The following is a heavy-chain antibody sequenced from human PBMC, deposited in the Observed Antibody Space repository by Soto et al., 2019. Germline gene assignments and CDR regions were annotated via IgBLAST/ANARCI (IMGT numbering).Heavy chain of an antibody. V-gene: IGHV3-23*01. CDR3: TRDRGYPDSFDL. D-gene: IGHD3-10*01. J-gene: IGHJ3*01. Sequence: GGSLRLSCASSGFTFSKYAMTWARQAPGKGLVWVSDISCNGAGKDYVDTVKGRFTISRDNAKNKLYLQMNSLRVEDTAVYYCTRDRGYPDSFDLWGQGTMVTVSS. CDR2: ISCNGAGK. CDR1: GFTFSKYA.